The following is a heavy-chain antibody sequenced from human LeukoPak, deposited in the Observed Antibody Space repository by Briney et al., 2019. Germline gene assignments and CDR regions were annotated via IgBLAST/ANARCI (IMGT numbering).Heavy chain of an antibody. Sequence: ASVKVSCKASGGTFSSYAISWVRQAPGQGLEWMGGIIPIFGTANYAQKFQGRVTITADKSTSTAYMELSSLRSEDTAVYHCAKGRGWEASYYYYYMDVWGKGTTVTISS. D-gene: IGHD1-26*01. J-gene: IGHJ6*03. V-gene: IGHV1-69*06. CDR3: AKGRGWEASYYYYYMDV. CDR2: IIPIFGTA. CDR1: GGTFSSYA.